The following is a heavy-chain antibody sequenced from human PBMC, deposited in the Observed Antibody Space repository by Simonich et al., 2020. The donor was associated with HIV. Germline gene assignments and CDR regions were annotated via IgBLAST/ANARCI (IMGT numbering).Heavy chain of an antibody. CDR1: GFSSSNYG. V-gene: IGHV3-33*01. D-gene: IGHD4-17*01. CDR2: LWYDRSNK. Sequence: QVQLVESGGGVVQPGRSLRLSCAASGFSSSNYGMHWVRQAPGKGVEWGAFLWYDRSNKYYGDSVKGRFTISRDNSKNTLYRQMNSLRAEDTAVYYCARDPHGDNDAFDIWGQGTMVTVSS. CDR3: ARDPHGDNDAFDI. J-gene: IGHJ3*02.